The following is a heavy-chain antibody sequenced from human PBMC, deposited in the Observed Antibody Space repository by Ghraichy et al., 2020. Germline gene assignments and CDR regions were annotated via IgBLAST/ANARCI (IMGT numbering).Heavy chain of an antibody. J-gene: IGHJ4*02. CDR2: ISWNSGSI. D-gene: IGHD2-2*01. Sequence: GGSLNISCAASGFIFDNFAMHWVRQAPGKGLEWVSGISWNSGSIGYADSVKGRFTISRDNAKNSLYLQMNSLRPEDTALYYCAKDRTSLPAAPADYWGQGTRVTVSS. V-gene: IGHV3-9*01. CDR1: GFIFDNFA. CDR3: AKDRTSLPAAPADY.